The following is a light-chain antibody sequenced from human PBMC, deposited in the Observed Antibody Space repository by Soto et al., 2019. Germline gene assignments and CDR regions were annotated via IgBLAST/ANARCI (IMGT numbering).Light chain of an antibody. V-gene: IGKV1-5*03. CDR3: QHYSGYST. Sequence: DIQMTQSPSTLSASVGDRVTITCRASQSISPWLAWYQQKPGTAPKLLIYKASSLESGVPSRFSGSASGTEFTLTISSPQPDDFATYYCQHYSGYSTFGQGTKVDIK. CDR2: KAS. J-gene: IGKJ1*01. CDR1: QSISPW.